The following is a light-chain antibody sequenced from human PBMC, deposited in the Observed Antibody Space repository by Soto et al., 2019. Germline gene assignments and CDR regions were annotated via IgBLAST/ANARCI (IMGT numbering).Light chain of an antibody. CDR2: EVS. Sequence: QSVLTQPASVSGSPGQSITISCTGTSSDVGGYNYVSWYQQHPGRAPKLMIYEVSNRPSGVSNRFSGSKSGNTASLTISGRQAEDEADYYCSSYTSSSTLGIGGGTKLTVL. V-gene: IGLV2-14*01. CDR3: SSYTSSSTLG. J-gene: IGLJ2*01. CDR1: SSDVGGYNY.